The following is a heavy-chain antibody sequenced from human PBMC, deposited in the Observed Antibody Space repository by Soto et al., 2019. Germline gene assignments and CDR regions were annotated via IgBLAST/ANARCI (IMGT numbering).Heavy chain of an antibody. CDR1: GYTFTGYY. CDR3: ARDGWYYYGSGSYPSYYYGMDV. J-gene: IGHJ6*02. D-gene: IGHD3-10*01. V-gene: IGHV1-2*04. Sequence: GASVKVSCKASGYTFTGYYMHWVRQAPGQGLEWMGWINPNSGGTNYAQKFQGWVTMTRDTSISTAYMELSRLRSDDTAVYYCARDGWYYYGSGSYPSYYYGMDVWGQGTMVTVSS. CDR2: INPNSGGT.